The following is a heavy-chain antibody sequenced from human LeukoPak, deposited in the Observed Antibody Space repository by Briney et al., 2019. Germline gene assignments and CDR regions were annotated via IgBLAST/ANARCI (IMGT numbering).Heavy chain of an antibody. CDR1: GFTFSSNW. CDR3: VRDFRSADY. CDR2: SNEDGSTT. V-gene: IGHV3-74*01. J-gene: IGHJ4*02. Sequence: GGSLRLSCAASGFTFSSNWMHWVRQAPGKGLVWVSRSNEDGSTTNYADSVKGRFTISRDNAKNTLYLQMNSLTAEDTAVYYCVRDFRSADYWGQGTLVTVSS.